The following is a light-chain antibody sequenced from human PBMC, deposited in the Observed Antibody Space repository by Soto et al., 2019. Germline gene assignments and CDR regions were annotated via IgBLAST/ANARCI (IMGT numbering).Light chain of an antibody. CDR3: QQYNSYPWT. J-gene: IGKJ1*01. CDR1: QSISSW. Sequence: DIQMTQSPSTLSASVGDRVTITCRASQSISSWLAWYHQKPGKAPKLLIYDVSSLESGVPSRFSVSGSGTEFTLTISSLQPDDFTTYYCQQYNSYPWTFGQGTKVEIK. V-gene: IGKV1-5*01. CDR2: DVS.